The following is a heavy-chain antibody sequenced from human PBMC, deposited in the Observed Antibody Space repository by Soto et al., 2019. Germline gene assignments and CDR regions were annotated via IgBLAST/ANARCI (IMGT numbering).Heavy chain of an antibody. V-gene: IGHV4-59*01. CDR1: GGSISSYY. D-gene: IGHD3-22*01. Sequence: SETLSLTCTVSGGSISSYYWSWIRQPPGKGLEWIGYIYYSGSTNYNPSLKSRVTISVDTSKNQFSLKLSSVTAADTAVYYCAREADRSYYDSRGAFDIWGQGTMVTVSS. J-gene: IGHJ3*02. CDR2: IYYSGST. CDR3: AREADRSYYDSRGAFDI.